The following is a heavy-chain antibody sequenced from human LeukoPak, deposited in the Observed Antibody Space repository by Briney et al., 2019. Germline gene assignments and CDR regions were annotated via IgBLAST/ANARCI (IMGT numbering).Heavy chain of an antibody. V-gene: IGHV4-34*01. CDR3: ASDNYGMDV. J-gene: IGHJ6*02. CDR2: VNHGGGA. Sequence: PSETLSLTCAVYGGSFSGYYWSWIRQPPGKGLEWLGEVNHGGGANYNPSLKSRVTISVDTSKNQFSLKLSSVTAADTAVYYCASDNYGMDVWGQGTTVTVSS. D-gene: IGHD3-9*01. CDR1: GGSFSGYY.